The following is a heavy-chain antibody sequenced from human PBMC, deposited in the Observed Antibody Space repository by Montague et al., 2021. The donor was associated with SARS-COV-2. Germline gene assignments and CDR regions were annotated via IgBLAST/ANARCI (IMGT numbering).Heavy chain of an antibody. CDR3: ARERALRYYYGSGIEF. D-gene: IGHD3-10*01. J-gene: IGHJ4*02. Sequence: SRRLSCPTSGFTFNTYALHWVRQTPGKGLEWVAVISYDGTKTYYAASVKGRFTISRDTSKNTVYLQMNSLRVEDTALYYCARERALRYYYGSGIEFWGQGTLVTVSS. V-gene: IGHV3-30*04. CDR1: GFTFNTYA. CDR2: ISYDGTKT.